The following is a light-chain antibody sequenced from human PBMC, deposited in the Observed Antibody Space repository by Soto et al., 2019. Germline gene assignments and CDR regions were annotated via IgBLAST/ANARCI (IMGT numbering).Light chain of an antibody. CDR1: SSDVGGYNY. J-gene: IGLJ2*01. CDR2: EVS. Sequence: QSALTQPASVSGSPGQSITISCSGTSSDVGGYNYVSWYQQHPGKAPKLMMYEVSNRPSGVSNRFSGSKSDNTASLTISGLQAEDDADYYCSSYTSSSTLIFGGGTKLTVL. CDR3: SSYTSSSTLI. V-gene: IGLV2-14*01.